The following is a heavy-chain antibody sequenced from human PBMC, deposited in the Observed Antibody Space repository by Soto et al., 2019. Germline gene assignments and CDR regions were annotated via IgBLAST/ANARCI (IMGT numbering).Heavy chain of an antibody. CDR3: ARDRVWSGYHLGKG. V-gene: IGHV1-69*01. J-gene: IGHJ4*02. D-gene: IGHD3-3*01. CDR2: IIPIFGTA. Sequence: QVQLVQSGAEVKKPGSSVQVSCKASGGTFSSYAISWVRQAPGQGLEWMGGIIPIFGTANYAQKFQGRVTITADESTSTADMGLSSLRSEDTAVYYCARDRVWSGYHLGKGWGQGTLVTVSS. CDR1: GGTFSSYA.